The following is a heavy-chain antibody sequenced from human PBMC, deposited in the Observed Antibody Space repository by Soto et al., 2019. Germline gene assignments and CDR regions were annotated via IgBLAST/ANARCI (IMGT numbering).Heavy chain of an antibody. V-gene: IGHV4-59*01. Sequence: SETLSLSCTVSGAPINSDYWSWIRQSPGKGLEWIGYIYHIGSTDYNPSLKSRVTISIDKSKNQFSLNLRSVTAADTAVYFCARFTYKSGFNWFDPWGQGTQVTVSS. CDR1: GAPINSDY. J-gene: IGHJ5*02. D-gene: IGHD5-12*01. CDR3: ARFTYKSGFNWFDP. CDR2: IYHIGST.